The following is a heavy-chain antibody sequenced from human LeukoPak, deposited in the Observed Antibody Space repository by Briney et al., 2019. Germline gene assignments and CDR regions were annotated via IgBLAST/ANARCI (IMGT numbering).Heavy chain of an antibody. J-gene: IGHJ4*02. V-gene: IGHV7-4-1*02. D-gene: IGHD3-22*01. CDR3: AKDMALWLLGKGHVY. CDR2: INTNTGNP. CDR1: GYTFTSYA. Sequence: ASVKVSCKASGYTFTSYAMNWVRQAPGQGLEWMGWINTNTGNPTYAQGFTGRFVFSLDTSVSTAYLQISSLKAEDTAVYYCAKDMALWLLGKGHVYWGQGTLVTVSS.